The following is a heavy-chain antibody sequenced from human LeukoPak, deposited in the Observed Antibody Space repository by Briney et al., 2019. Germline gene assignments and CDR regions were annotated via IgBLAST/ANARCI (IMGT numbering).Heavy chain of an antibody. Sequence: SETLSLTCTVSGGSISSSSYYWGWIRQPPGKGLEWIGSIYYSGSTYYNPSLKSRVTISVDTSKNQFSLKLSSVTAADTAVYYCARRLYGSGIDYWGKGTLVTVSS. CDR2: IYYSGST. CDR3: ARRLYGSGIDY. J-gene: IGHJ4*02. CDR1: GGSISSSSYY. V-gene: IGHV4-39*01. D-gene: IGHD3-10*01.